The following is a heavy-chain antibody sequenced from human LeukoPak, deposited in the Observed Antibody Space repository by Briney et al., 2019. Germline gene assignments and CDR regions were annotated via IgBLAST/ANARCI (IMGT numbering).Heavy chain of an antibody. D-gene: IGHD4-17*01. CDR1: AFSFSSYA. CDR2: ISYDGNNK. J-gene: IGHJ4*02. V-gene: IGHV3-30-3*01. Sequence: GGSLRLSCAASAFSFSSYAMHWVRQAPGKGLEWVAVISYDGNNKYYADSVKGRFTISRDNSKNTLYLQMNTLRAEDTAVYYCARAPRTAANFDYWGQGTLVTVSS. CDR3: ARAPRTAANFDY.